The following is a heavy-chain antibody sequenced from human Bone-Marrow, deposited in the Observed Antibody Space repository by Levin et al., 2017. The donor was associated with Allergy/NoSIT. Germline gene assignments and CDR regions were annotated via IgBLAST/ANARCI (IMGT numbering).Heavy chain of an antibody. CDR1: GFIFTNAW. D-gene: IGHD6-19*01. J-gene: IGHJ4*02. Sequence: GGSLRLSCAASGFIFTNAWMSWVRQAPGKGLEWVGRIKSKNDGGTTDYATPVKGRFTISRDDSENILFLQMNSLKTEDTAVYYCTTAPGSISVAGTPFDYWGQGTLVTVSS. V-gene: IGHV3-15*01. CDR2: IKSKNDGGTT. CDR3: TTAPGSISVAGTPFDY.